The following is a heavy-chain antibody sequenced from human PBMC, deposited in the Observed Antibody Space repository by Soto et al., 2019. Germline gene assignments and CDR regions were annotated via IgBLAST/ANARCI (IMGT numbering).Heavy chain of an antibody. CDR3: AILNPLVVGLAAPMGGY. V-gene: IGHV3-21*01. CDR1: GFTFSSYS. Sequence: GGSLRLSCAASGFTFSSYSMNWVRQAPGKGLEWVSSISSSSSYIYYADSVKGRFTISRDNAKNSLYLQMNSLRAEDTAVYYCAILNPLVVGLAAPMGGYWGQGTLVTVSS. J-gene: IGHJ4*02. CDR2: ISSSSSYI. D-gene: IGHD2-15*01.